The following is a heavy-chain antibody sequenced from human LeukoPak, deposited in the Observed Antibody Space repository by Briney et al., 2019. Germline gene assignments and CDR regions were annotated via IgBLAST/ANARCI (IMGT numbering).Heavy chain of an antibody. J-gene: IGHJ4*02. CDR2: INPSGGST. CDR1: GYTFTIYY. D-gene: IGHD3-16*02. CDR3: ARGDYVWGSYRAYFDY. V-gene: IGHV1-46*01. Sequence: ASVKVSFKASGYTFTIYYMHWVRQAPGQGLEWMGLINPSGGSTSYAQKFQGRVTMTRDTSTSTVYMELSSLRSEDTAVYYCARGDYVWGSYRAYFDYWGQGTLVTVSS.